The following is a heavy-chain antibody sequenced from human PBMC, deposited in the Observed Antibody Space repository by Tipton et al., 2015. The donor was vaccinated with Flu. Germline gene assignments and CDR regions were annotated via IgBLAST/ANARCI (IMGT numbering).Heavy chain of an antibody. Sequence: TLSLTCTVSGGSISSYYWTWIRQPAGKGLEWIGRIYSSGISNYSPSLRSRVTMSVDTSKSQFSLELSSVTAADTAVYYCARRGGGYKYLYGMDVWGQGTTVTVSS. CDR2: IYSSGIS. CDR1: GGSISSYY. D-gene: IGHD5-12*01. CDR3: ARRGGGYKYLYGMDV. V-gene: IGHV4-4*07. J-gene: IGHJ6*02.